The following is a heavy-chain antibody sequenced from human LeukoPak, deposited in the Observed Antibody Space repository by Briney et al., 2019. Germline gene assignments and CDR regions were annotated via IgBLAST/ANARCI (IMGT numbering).Heavy chain of an antibody. CDR2: IIPIFGTA. CDR1: GGTFSSYA. V-gene: IGHV1-69*06. D-gene: IGHD6-19*01. Sequence: SVKVSCKASGGTFSSYAISWVRQAPGQGLEWMGGIIPIFGTANYEQKFQGRVTITADKSTSTAYMELSSLRSEDTAVYYCARGLGSGWSWGMDGYFDYWGQGTLVTVSS. J-gene: IGHJ4*02. CDR3: ARGLGSGWSWGMDGYFDY.